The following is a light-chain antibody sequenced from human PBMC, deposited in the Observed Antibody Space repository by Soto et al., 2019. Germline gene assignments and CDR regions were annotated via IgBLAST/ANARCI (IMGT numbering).Light chain of an antibody. Sequence: QSVLTQPPSGSGAPGQRVTISCTGTSSNIGAGYDVHWYQQLPGTAPKVLIYGNSNRPSGVPDRFSGSKSGTSASLALTGLQAEDEADYYCQSYDSSLSGYVFGTGTKLTVL. CDR1: SSNIGAGYD. CDR3: QSYDSSLSGYV. V-gene: IGLV1-40*01. J-gene: IGLJ1*01. CDR2: GNS.